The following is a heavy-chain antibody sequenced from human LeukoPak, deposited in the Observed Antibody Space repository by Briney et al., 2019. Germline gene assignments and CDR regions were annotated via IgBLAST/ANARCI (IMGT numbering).Heavy chain of an antibody. J-gene: IGHJ4*02. V-gene: IGHV1-2*02. D-gene: IGHD1-26*01. Sequence: ASVKVSCKASGYTFTGYYMHWVRQAPGQGLEWMGWINPNSGGTNYAQKFQGRVTMTRDTSISTAYMELSRLRSDDTAVYYCARDTRVIRRDSGSYLAYWGQGTLVTVSS. CDR1: GYTFTGYY. CDR2: INPNSGGT. CDR3: ARDTRVIRRDSGSYLAY.